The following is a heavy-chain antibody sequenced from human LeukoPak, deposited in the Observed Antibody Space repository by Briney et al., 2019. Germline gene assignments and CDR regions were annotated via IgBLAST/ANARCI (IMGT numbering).Heavy chain of an antibody. CDR1: GGSISSSSYY. CDR3: ASGAVAGYYYYYYMDV. J-gene: IGHJ6*03. CDR2: IYYSGST. D-gene: IGHD6-19*01. Sequence: TSETLSLTCTVSGGSISSSSYYWGWIRQPPGKGLEWIGSIYYSGSTYYNPSLKSRVTISVDTSKNQFSLKLSSVTAADTAVYYCASGAVAGYYYYYYMDVWGKGTTVTVSS. V-gene: IGHV4-39*07.